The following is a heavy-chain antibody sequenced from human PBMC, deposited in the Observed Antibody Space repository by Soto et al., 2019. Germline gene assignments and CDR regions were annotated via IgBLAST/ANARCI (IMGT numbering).Heavy chain of an antibody. CDR1: GYTFTSYG. Sequence: QVHLVQSGAEVKKPGASVKVSCKASGYTFTSYGITWVRQAPGQGLEWMGWISAHNGNTDYAQKLQGRVIVTRDTSTSTAYMELRSLISDDTAVYYWARGRDGDYWGQGALVTVSS. V-gene: IGHV1-18*01. CDR3: ARGRDGDY. J-gene: IGHJ4*02. D-gene: IGHD6-6*01. CDR2: ISAHNGNT.